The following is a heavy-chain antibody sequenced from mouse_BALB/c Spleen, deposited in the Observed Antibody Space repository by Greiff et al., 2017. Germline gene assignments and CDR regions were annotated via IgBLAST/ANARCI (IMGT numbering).Heavy chain of an antibody. V-gene: IGHV2-2*02. J-gene: IGHJ3*01. D-gene: IGHD3-1*01. CDR3: ARNNRARATLAY. CDR2: IWSGGST. Sequence: GKLQESGPGLVQPSQSLSITRTVSGFSLTSYGVHWVRPSPGKGLEWLGVIWSGGSTDYNAAFISRLSISKDNSKSQVFFKMNSLQANDTAIYYCARNNRARATLAYWGQGTLVTVSA. CDR1: GFSLTSYG.